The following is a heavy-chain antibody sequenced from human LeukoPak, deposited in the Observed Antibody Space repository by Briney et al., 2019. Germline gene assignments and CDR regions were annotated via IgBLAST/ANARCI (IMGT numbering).Heavy chain of an antibody. CDR3: AREADSGSYPRSFDY. Sequence: ASVKVSCKASGYTFTSYYMHWVRQAPGQGLEWMGTINPSGGSTSYAQKFQGRVTMTRDTSTSTVYMELSSLRSEDTAVYYCAREADSGSYPRSFDYWGQGTLVTVSS. D-gene: IGHD1-26*01. J-gene: IGHJ4*02. V-gene: IGHV1-46*01. CDR1: GYTFTSYY. CDR2: INPSGGST.